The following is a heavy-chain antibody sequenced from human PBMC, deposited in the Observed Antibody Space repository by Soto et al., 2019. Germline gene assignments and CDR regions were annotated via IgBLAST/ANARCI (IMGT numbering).Heavy chain of an antibody. CDR1: GESISSGRYY. J-gene: IGHJ4*02. Sequence: QVQLQESGPGLVKPAQTLSLTSSVSGESISSGRYYWSWIRHHPGKGLEWIGYIYDSESAYYNPSLKSRVTISMDTSKNHFAMRLSSVIAADTAVYYCARASSSSSAADYWGQGTLATVSS. CDR2: IYDSESA. V-gene: IGHV4-31*03. CDR3: ARASSSSSAADY. D-gene: IGHD6-6*01.